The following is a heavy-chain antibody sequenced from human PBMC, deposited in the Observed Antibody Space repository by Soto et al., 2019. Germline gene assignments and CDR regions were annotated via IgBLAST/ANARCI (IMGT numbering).Heavy chain of an antibody. CDR1: GGSISSYY. Sequence: SETLSLTCTVSGGSISSYYWSWIRQPPGKGLEWIGYIYYSGSTNYNPSLKSRVTISVDTSKNQFSLKLSSVTAADTAVYYCARAGSSASTFDYWGQGTLVT. D-gene: IGHD6-6*01. CDR3: ARAGSSASTFDY. J-gene: IGHJ4*02. CDR2: IYYSGST. V-gene: IGHV4-59*01.